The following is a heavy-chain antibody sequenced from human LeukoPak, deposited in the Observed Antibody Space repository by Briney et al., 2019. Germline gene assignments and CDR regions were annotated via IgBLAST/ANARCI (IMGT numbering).Heavy chain of an antibody. CDR2: IKPDSGGT. Sequence: ASVKVSCKTSGYTFTAFFMHWVRQAHGQGLEWMGWIKPDSGGTNYAQKFQGRVAMTRDTSISTAYMELSSLSTDDTAVYYCASVTYSDYNDFDYWGQGTLVTVSS. D-gene: IGHD5-12*01. CDR1: GYTFTAFF. V-gene: IGHV1-2*02. CDR3: ASVTYSDYNDFDY. J-gene: IGHJ4*02.